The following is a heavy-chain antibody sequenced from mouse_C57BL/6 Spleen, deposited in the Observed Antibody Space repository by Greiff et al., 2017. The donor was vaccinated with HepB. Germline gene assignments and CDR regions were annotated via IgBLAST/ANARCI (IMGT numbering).Heavy chain of an antibody. Sequence: EVNVVESGGGLVQPGGSLSLSCAASGFTFTDYYMSWVRQPPGKALEWLGFIRNKANGYTTEYSASVKGRFTISRDNSQSILYLQMNALRAEDSATYYFSRYMTLPYGSSYHARDYWGQGTSVTVSS. CDR3: SRYMTLPYGSSYHARDY. D-gene: IGHD1-1*01. CDR1: GFTFTDYY. CDR2: IRNKANGYTT. V-gene: IGHV7-3*01. J-gene: IGHJ4*01.